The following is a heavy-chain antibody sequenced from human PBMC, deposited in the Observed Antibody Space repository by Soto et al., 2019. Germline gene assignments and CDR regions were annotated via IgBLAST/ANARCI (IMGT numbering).Heavy chain of an antibody. V-gene: IGHV1-3*01. J-gene: IGHJ5*02. D-gene: IGHD6-13*01. CDR2: INPATGDT. CDR1: GYAFTTSA. Sequence: QIHLVQSGAEVRKPGASVRISCQASGYAFTTSAIHWVRQAPGQSLEWMGWINPATGDTKYSQNVRGRVTFALDTSATTAYMDLTSLASHATAVYFCARAAGRSKLLPYFFDPWGQGTLVTVSS. CDR3: ARAAGRSKLLPYFFDP.